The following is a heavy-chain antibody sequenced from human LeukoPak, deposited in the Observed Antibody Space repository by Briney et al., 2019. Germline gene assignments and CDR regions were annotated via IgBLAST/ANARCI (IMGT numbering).Heavy chain of an antibody. Sequence: ASVKVSCKASGYTFTSYDINWVRQATGQGLEWMGWMNPNSGNTGYARKFQGRVTMTRNTSISTAYMELSSLRSEDTAVYYCARAFSGSYWVGYYYYGMDVWGQGTTVTVSS. V-gene: IGHV1-8*01. D-gene: IGHD1-26*01. J-gene: IGHJ6*02. CDR2: MNPNSGNT. CDR1: GYTFTSYD. CDR3: ARAFSGSYWVGYYYYGMDV.